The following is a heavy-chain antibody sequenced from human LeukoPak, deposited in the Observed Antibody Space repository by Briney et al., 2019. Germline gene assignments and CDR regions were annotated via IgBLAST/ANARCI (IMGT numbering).Heavy chain of an antibody. J-gene: IGHJ4*02. CDR3: ARGSAYGVHFDY. CDR1: GGSISSGGYY. V-gene: IGHV4-31*03. CDR2: IYYSGTT. Sequence: PSETLSLTCTVSGGSISSGGYYWSWIRQHPGKGLEWIGYIYYSGTTYYNPSLKSRVTISVDRSKNQFSLKLNSVTAADTAVYYCARGSAYGVHFDYWGQGTLVTVSS. D-gene: IGHD4-17*01.